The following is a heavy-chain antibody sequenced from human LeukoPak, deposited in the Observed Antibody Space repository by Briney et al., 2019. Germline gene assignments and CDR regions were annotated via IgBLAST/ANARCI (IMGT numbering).Heavy chain of an antibody. D-gene: IGHD3-22*01. CDR1: GFTFSSYS. CDR3: AHSSGYAYGLDY. V-gene: IGHV3-21*01. J-gene: IGHJ4*02. Sequence: KPGGSLRLSCAASGFTFSSYSMSWVRQAPGKGLEWVSSSSSSSSFIYYADSVKGRFTIPRDNAKNSLYLQMNSLRAEDTAVYYCAHSSGYAYGLDYWGRGTLVTVSS. CDR2: SSSSSSFI.